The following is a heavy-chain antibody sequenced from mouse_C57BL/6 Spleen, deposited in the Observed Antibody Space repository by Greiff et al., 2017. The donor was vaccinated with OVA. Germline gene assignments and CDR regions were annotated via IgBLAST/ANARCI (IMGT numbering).Heavy chain of an antibody. D-gene: IGHD3-2*02. CDR2: YPGSGNTY. V-gene: IGHV1-83*01. Sequence: VQLQQSGPELVKPGASVKMSCKASGYTFTDYYMHWVKQKPGKGLEWIGEIYPGSGNTYYNEKFKGKATLTADTSSSTAYMQLSSLTSEDSAVYFCARGSGPPFDYWGQGTTLTVSS. CDR3: RGSGPPFDY. CDR1: YTFTDYYM. J-gene: IGHJ2*01.